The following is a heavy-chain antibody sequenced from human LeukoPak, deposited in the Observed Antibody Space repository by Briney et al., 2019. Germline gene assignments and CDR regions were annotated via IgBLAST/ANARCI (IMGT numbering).Heavy chain of an antibody. CDR1: GFSFSTYA. CDR2: IWHDASHT. D-gene: IGHD3-10*01. CDR3: AREILVAGSYPDY. J-gene: IGHJ4*02. V-gene: IGHV3-33*01. Sequence: PGRSVRLSCAASGFSFSTYAMLWVRQAPGKGLEGVALIWHDASHTFYTDSVKGRFTISRDNSTNTVYLQMNSLGGEDTAVYYCAREILVAGSYPDYGGQGTLVTVSA.